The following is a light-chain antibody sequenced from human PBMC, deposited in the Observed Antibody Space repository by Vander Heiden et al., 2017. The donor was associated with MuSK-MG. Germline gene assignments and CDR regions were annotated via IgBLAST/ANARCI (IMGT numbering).Light chain of an antibody. V-gene: IGLV2-14*01. CDR2: EVS. Sequence: QSALTQPASVSGSPGQSITVSCTGTSSDVGGFNFVSWYQQHPGKAPKLMISEVSNRPSGVSNRFSGSKSANTASLTISGLQAEDEADYYCSSYTTDSTYVFGTGTKVTVL. J-gene: IGLJ1*01. CDR3: SSYTTDSTYV. CDR1: SSDVGGFNF.